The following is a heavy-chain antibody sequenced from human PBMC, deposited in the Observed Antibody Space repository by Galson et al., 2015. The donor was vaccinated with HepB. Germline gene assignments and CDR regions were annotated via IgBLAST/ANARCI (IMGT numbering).Heavy chain of an antibody. J-gene: IGHJ3*02. V-gene: IGHV3-23*01. Sequence: SLRLSCAASGFTFSSYWISWVRQAPGKGLEWVSGISGSGDSTYYADSVKGRFTISRDNSKNTLYLQMNSLRAEDTAVYYCAKDLGTTMAFDIWGQGTMVTVSS. CDR2: ISGSGDST. CDR3: AKDLGTTMAFDI. CDR1: GFTFSSYW. D-gene: IGHD1-1*01.